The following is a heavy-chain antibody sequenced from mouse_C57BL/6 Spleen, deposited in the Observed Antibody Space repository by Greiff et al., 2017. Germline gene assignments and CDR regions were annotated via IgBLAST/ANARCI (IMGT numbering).Heavy chain of an antibody. CDR3: ARWVAYDSDYAMDY. V-gene: IGHV1-81*01. Sequence: QVQLQQSGAELARPGASVKLSCKASGYTFTSYGISWVKQSTGQGLEWIGAIYPRSGNTYYNEQFKGKATLTADNSSSTAYMELRSLTSEDSAVYFCARWVAYDSDYAMDYWGQGTSVTVSS. D-gene: IGHD2-12*01. CDR2: IYPRSGNT. J-gene: IGHJ4*01. CDR1: GYTFTSYG.